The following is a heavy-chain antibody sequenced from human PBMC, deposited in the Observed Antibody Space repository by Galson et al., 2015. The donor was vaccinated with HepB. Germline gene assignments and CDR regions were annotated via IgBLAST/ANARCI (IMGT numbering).Heavy chain of an antibody. V-gene: IGHV3-33*01. CDR3: AARLLHSGGMDV. CDR1: GFIFSSFG. CDR2: IWSDGSNK. J-gene: IGHJ6*02. D-gene: IGHD3-10*01. Sequence: SLRLSCAASGFIFSSFGMHWVRQAPGKGLEWVGVIWSDGSNKYYADFVKGRFTISRDNSKNTVYLQMNSLRAEDTAVYYCAARLLHSGGMDVWGQGTTVTVSS.